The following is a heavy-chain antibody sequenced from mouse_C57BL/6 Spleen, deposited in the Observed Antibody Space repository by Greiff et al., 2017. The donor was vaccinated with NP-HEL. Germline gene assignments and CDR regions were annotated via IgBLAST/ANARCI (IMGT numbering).Heavy chain of an antibody. V-gene: IGHV10-1*01. Sequence: EVKLQESGGGLVQPKGSLKLSCAASGFSFNTYAMNWVRQAPGKGLEWVARIRSKSNNYATYYADSVKDRFTISRDDSESMLYLQMNNLKTEDTAMYYCVGHYYGSSYQYYFDYWGQGTTLTVSS. CDR3: VGHYYGSSYQYYFDY. D-gene: IGHD1-1*01. J-gene: IGHJ2*01. CDR1: GFSFNTYA. CDR2: IRSKSNNYAT.